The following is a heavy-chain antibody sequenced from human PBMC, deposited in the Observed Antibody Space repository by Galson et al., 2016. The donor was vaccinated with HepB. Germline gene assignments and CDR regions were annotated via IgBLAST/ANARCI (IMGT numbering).Heavy chain of an antibody. Sequence: SVKVSCKASGGTFSTFAISWVRQAPGQGLAWMGGVIPMFGTAKYSQKFQGRVTITADESTTTSYMELSSLTSDDTAVYYCASHTRGHYDSGRYEFNYWGQGTLVTVSS. CDR1: GGTFSTFA. CDR2: VIPMFGTA. D-gene: IGHD3-10*01. CDR3: ASHTRGHYDSGRYEFNY. V-gene: IGHV1-69*13. J-gene: IGHJ4*02.